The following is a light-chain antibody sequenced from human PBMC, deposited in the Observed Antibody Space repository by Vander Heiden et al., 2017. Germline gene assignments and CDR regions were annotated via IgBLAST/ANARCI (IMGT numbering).Light chain of an antibody. CDR1: QSLLHTNGYNY. J-gene: IGKJ4*01. CDR3: MQALQTPLT. V-gene: IGKV2-28*01. Sequence: DIVMTQSPLSLPVTPGEPASISCRSSQSLLHTNGYNYLDWYLQKPGQSPQLLIYFGSNRAPGVPDRFSGSGSGTDFTLKISRVEAEDVGLYYCMQALQTPLTFGGGTKVEIK. CDR2: FGS.